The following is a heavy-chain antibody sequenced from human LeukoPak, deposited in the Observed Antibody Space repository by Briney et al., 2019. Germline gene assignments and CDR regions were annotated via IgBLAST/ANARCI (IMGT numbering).Heavy chain of an antibody. CDR1: GGTFSSYA. J-gene: IGHJ4*02. Sequence: SVKVSCKASGGTFSSYAISWVRQAPGQGLEWMGGIIPIFGTANYAQRFQGRVTITADKSTSTAYMELSSLRSEDTAVYYCASCGDIVATACDYWGQGTLVTVSS. CDR2: IIPIFGTA. D-gene: IGHD5-12*01. V-gene: IGHV1-69*06. CDR3: ASCGDIVATACDY.